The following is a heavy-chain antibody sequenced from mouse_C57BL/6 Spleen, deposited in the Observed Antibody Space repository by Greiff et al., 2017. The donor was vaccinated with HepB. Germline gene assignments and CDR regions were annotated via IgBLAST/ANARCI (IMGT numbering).Heavy chain of an antibody. J-gene: IGHJ4*01. D-gene: IGHD1-1*01. CDR1: GYTFTDYN. CDR3: ARFLRYPYYYAMDY. CDR2: INPNNGGT. Sequence: EVQLQQSGPELVKPGASVKIPCKASGYTFTDYNMDWVKQSHGKSLEWIGDINPNNGGTIYNQKFKGKATLTVDKSSSTAYMELRSLTSEDTAVYYCARFLRYPYYYAMDYWGQGTSVTVSS. V-gene: IGHV1-18*01.